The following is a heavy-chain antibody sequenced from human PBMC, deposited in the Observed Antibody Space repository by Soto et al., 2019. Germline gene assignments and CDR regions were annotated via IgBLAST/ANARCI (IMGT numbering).Heavy chain of an antibody. Sequence: GASVKVSCKASGYTFTGYYMHWVRQAPGQGLEWMGWINPNSGGTNYAQKFQGWVTMTRDTSISTAYMELRSLRSDDTAVHYCARSRGLRYFDWLSIDAFDIWGQGTMVTVSS. D-gene: IGHD3-9*01. CDR1: GYTFTGYY. V-gene: IGHV1-2*04. CDR3: ARSRGLRYFDWLSIDAFDI. J-gene: IGHJ3*02. CDR2: INPNSGGT.